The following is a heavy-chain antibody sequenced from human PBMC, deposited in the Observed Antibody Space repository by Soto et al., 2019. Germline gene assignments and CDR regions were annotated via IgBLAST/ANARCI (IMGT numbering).Heavy chain of an antibody. CDR1: GFTFSSYW. J-gene: IGHJ3*02. CDR3: ARSKRHYDILTGYYTVGSDAFDI. Sequence: GGSLRLSCAASGFTFSSYWMSWVRKAPGKGLEWVANIKQDGSEKYYVDSVKGRFTISRDNAKNSLYLQMNSLRAEDTAVYYCARSKRHYDILTGYYTVGSDAFDIWGQGTMVTVSS. D-gene: IGHD3-9*01. CDR2: IKQDGSEK. V-gene: IGHV3-7*01.